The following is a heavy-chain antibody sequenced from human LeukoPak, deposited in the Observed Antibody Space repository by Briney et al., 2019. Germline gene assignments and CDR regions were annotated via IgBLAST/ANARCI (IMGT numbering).Heavy chain of an antibody. D-gene: IGHD6-19*01. V-gene: IGHV4-4*07. J-gene: IGHJ4*02. CDR1: GGSISSYY. Sequence: SETLSLTCTVSGGSISSYYWSWIWQPAGKGLEWIGRIYSSGSTNYNPSLKSRVTMSVDTSKNQFSLTLSSVTAADTAVYYCARGSSGWYSIDYWGQGTLVTVSS. CDR2: IYSSGST. CDR3: ARGSSGWYSIDY.